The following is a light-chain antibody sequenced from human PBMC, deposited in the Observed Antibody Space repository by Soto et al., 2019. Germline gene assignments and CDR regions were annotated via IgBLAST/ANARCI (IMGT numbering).Light chain of an antibody. Sequence: EIVLTQSPGTLSLSPGERATLSCRASQSVSSSDLAWSQRKPGQAPSLLIYGASSRATAIPDRFSGSGSGTDFTLTISRLEPEDFAVYYCQQYGSSPRTFGQGTKVEIK. J-gene: IGKJ1*01. CDR2: GAS. CDR1: QSVSSSD. V-gene: IGKV3-20*01. CDR3: QQYGSSPRT.